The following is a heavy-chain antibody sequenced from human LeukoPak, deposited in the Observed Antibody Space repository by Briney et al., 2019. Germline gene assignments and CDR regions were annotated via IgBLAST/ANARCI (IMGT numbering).Heavy chain of an antibody. Sequence: ASVKVSCKASGYTFTSYGISWVRQAPGQGLEWMGWISAYNGNTNYAQKFQGWVTMTRDTSISTAYMELSRLRSDDTAVYYCAREGGSRVYYYYGMDVWGQGTTVTVSS. D-gene: IGHD2-15*01. J-gene: IGHJ6*02. V-gene: IGHV1-18*01. CDR2: ISAYNGNT. CDR1: GYTFTSYG. CDR3: AREGGSRVYYYYGMDV.